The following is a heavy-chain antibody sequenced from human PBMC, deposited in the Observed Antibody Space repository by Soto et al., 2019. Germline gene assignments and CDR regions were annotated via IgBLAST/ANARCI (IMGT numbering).Heavy chain of an antibody. Sequence: QLQLRESGPGLVKPSETLSLTCTVSGGSISNSGFYWGWIRQPPGKGLEWIGSIYYSGSTYYNPYLKSGITVAVDTSENQISLKLSSVPAADTSVYYCASHRLLPPPVYWGQGTLVTVSS. J-gene: IGHJ4*02. D-gene: IGHD1-26*01. CDR3: ASHRLLPPPVY. CDR2: IYYSGST. CDR1: GGSISNSGFY. V-gene: IGHV4-39*01.